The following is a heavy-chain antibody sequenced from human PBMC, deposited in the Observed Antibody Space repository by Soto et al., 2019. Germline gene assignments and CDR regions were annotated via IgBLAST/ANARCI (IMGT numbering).Heavy chain of an antibody. V-gene: IGHV4-39*01. D-gene: IGHD1-1*01. Sequence: QLQLQESGPGLVKPSETLSLTCTVSGGSISSSSYYWGWIRQPPGKGLEWIGSIYYSGSTYYNPSLKSRVTISVDTSKNQFSLKLSSVTAADTAVYYCATTLGVGGRWNDVSHPYWGQGTLVTVSS. J-gene: IGHJ4*02. CDR3: ATTLGVGGRWNDVSHPY. CDR2: IYYSGST. CDR1: GGSISSSSYY.